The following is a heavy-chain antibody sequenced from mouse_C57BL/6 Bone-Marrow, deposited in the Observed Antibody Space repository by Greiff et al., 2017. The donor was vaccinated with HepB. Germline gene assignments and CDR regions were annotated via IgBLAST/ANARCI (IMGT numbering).Heavy chain of an antibody. Sequence: EVKLMESGEGLVKPGGSLKLSCAASGFTFSSYAMSWVRQTPEKRLEWVAYISSGGDYIYYADTVKGRFTISRDNARNTLYLQMSSLKSEDTAMYYCTRDLGRPFAYWGQGTLVTVSA. CDR3: TRDLGRPFAY. CDR2: ISSGGDYI. D-gene: IGHD4-1*01. CDR1: GFTFSSYA. J-gene: IGHJ3*01. V-gene: IGHV5-9-1*02.